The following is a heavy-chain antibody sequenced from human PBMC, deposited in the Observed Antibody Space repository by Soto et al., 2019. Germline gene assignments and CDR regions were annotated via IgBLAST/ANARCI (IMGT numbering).Heavy chain of an antibody. D-gene: IGHD6-13*01. Sequence: SETLSLTCSVSGGSITNYYWSWIRLPPGKGLEWIGYIFYSGSTDYNPSLKSRVTISLDTSKNQFSLNLKSVSAADTAVYYCATSGRSGQLVAFHIWGQGTMVTVSS. CDR1: GGSITNYY. V-gene: IGHV4-59*01. J-gene: IGHJ3*02. CDR3: ATSGRSGQLVAFHI. CDR2: IFYSGST.